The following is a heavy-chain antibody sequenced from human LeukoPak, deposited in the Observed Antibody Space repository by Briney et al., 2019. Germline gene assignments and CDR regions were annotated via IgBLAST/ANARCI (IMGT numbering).Heavy chain of an antibody. CDR2: ITISSSYI. J-gene: IGHJ6*04. V-gene: IGHV3-21*01. CDR3: AREGIVVVPAAPGGYNGMDV. CDR1: VFPFSRYS. D-gene: IGHD2-2*01. Sequence: GGSLRLSCGTSVFPFSRYSMNGVRQAPGKGLECVSSITISSSYIYYPDTVTGRFTISRENAKNLLYLQMKSLSAEDTGVYYCAREGIVVVPAAPGGYNGMDVWGKGTTVTVSS.